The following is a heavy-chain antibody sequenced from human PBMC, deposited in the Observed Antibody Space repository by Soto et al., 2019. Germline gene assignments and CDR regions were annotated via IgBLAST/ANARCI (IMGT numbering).Heavy chain of an antibody. V-gene: IGHV4-59*01. J-gene: IGHJ5*02. CDR3: ARDLVGSATATQRHNSFDP. CDR1: GGSISSYY. CDR2: ISYSGTT. D-gene: IGHD1-26*01. Sequence: SETLSLTCAVSGGSISSYYWSWIRQPPGKGLEWIGHISYSGTTNYNPSLQSRVTMSLDTSKNHFSLRLSSVTAADTAVYYCARDLVGSATATQRHNSFDPWGQGTLVTVS.